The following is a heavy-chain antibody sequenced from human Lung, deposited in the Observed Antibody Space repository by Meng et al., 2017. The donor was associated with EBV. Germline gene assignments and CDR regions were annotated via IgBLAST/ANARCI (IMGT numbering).Heavy chain of an antibody. Sequence: MVGSGVSVVQGGRSLSSTCAAAEVDFDPDADHWVRPAPGKGLEWVAVISDTGHNKYFANSERGRFTISRDNSKNMVSLQMNSLRPGDTATYYCAIIPYSNAWGQGTLVTVSS. V-gene: IGHV3-30-3*01. CDR1: EVDFDPDA. J-gene: IGHJ5*02. D-gene: IGHD4-11*01. CDR3: AIIPYSNA. CDR2: ISDTGHNK.